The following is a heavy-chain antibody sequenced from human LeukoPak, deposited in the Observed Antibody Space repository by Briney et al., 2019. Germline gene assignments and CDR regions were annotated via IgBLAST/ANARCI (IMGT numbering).Heavy chain of an antibody. V-gene: IGHV1-18*01. D-gene: IGHD6-6*01. J-gene: IGHJ1*01. CDR1: NYTFTNYP. CDR2: ISAYSGNT. CDR3: TRGGSSQYFQH. Sequence: ASVKVPCTASNYTFTNYPISWVRQAPGQGLEWMGWISAYSGNTNYAQKVQGRVTMTTDTSTNTAYMELASLRPDDTAIYYCTRGGSSQYFQHWGQGTLVTVSS.